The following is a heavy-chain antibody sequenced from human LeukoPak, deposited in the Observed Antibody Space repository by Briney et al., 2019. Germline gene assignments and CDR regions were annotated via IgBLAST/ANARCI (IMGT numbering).Heavy chain of an antibody. D-gene: IGHD4-11*01. J-gene: IGHJ5*02. CDR1: GFTFSSYA. Sequence: GRSLRLSCAASGFTFSSYAMHWVRQAPGKGLEWVAVISYDGSNKYYADSVKGRFTISRDNSKNTLYLQMNSLRAEDTAVYYCARVAMTTVTSNWFDPWGRGTLVTVSS. CDR3: ARVAMTTVTSNWFDP. CDR2: ISYDGSNK. V-gene: IGHV3-30-3*01.